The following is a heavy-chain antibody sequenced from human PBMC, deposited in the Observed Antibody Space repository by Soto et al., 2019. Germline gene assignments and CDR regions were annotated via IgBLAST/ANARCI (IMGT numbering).Heavy chain of an antibody. Sequence: SETLSLTCAVYGGSFSDYYWSWIRQPPGKGLEWIGEINHSGSTNYNPSLKRRVTISVDTSKNQFSLKLNSVTAADTAVYYCARDENVRVIAAAGNWFDPWGQGTLVTVSS. D-gene: IGHD6-13*01. V-gene: IGHV4-34*01. J-gene: IGHJ5*02. CDR3: ARDENVRVIAAAGNWFDP. CDR1: GGSFSDYY. CDR2: INHSGST.